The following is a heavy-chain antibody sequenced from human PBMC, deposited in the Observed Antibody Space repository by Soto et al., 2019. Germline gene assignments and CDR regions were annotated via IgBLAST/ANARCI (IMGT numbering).Heavy chain of an antibody. CDR2: IYTSGST. CDR3: ARDPPRYSSGYCFDY. CDR1: GGSISSYY. V-gene: IGHV4-4*07. J-gene: IGHJ4*02. Sequence: QVQLQESGPGLVKPSETLSLTCTVSGGSISSYYWSWIRQPAGKGLEWIGRIYTSGSTNYNPSLKSRVTMSVDTSQNQFSLKLSSVTAADTAVYYCARDPPRYSSGYCFDYWGQGTLVTVSS. D-gene: IGHD6-25*01.